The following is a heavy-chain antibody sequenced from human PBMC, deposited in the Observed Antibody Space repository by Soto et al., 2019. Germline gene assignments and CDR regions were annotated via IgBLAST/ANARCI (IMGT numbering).Heavy chain of an antibody. Sequence: GESLKISCKGSGYSFTSYWISWVRQMPGKGLEWMGRIDPSDSYTNYSPSFQGHVTVSTDTSITTTYMELSSLTSDDTAVYYCARAPLGIIVAPDFWGQGTLVTVSS. D-gene: IGHD3-22*01. CDR1: GYSFTSYW. CDR2: IDPSDSYT. J-gene: IGHJ4*02. V-gene: IGHV5-10-1*01. CDR3: ARAPLGIIVAPDF.